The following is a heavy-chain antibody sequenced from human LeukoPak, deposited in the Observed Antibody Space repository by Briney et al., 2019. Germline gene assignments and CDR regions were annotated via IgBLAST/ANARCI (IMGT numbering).Heavy chain of an antibody. V-gene: IGHV3-43*01. CDR1: GFAFNEYT. CDR3: GKDLAGSYLLDY. J-gene: IGHJ4*02. D-gene: IGHD3-10*01. Sequence: GGSLRLSCVASGFAFNEYTMHWVRQAPGKGLEWVSLITWDDATTYYADSVKGRFTISRDNSKNSLYLQVTNLSTENTALYYCGKDLAGSYLLDYWGQGTLVTVSS. CDR2: ITWDDATT.